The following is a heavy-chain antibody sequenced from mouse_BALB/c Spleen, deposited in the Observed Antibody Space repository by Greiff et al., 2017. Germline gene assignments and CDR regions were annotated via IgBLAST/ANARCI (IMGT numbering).Heavy chain of an antibody. CDR1: GYTFSSYW. Sequence: VQLQQSGAELMKPGASVKISCKATGYTFSSYWIEWVKQRPGHGLEWIGEILPGSGSTNYNEKFKGKATFTADTSSNTAYMQLSSLTSEDSAVYYCAKGVIAMDYWGQGTSVTVSS. CDR2: ILPGSGST. J-gene: IGHJ4*01. V-gene: IGHV1-9*01. CDR3: AKGVIAMDY.